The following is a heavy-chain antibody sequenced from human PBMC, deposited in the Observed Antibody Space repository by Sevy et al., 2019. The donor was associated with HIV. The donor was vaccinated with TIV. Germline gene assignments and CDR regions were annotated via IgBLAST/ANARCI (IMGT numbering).Heavy chain of an antibody. CDR3: ARGQYFFDY. V-gene: IGHV1-18*01. Sequence: ASVKVSCKAYGYTFKNDVITWVRQAPGQGLEWMGWVTGKNGDTKYAHKFQARVTMSRDTSTSTVYMDLRSLTADDTAVYYCARGQYFFDYWAQGTVVTVSS. D-gene: IGHD3-9*01. J-gene: IGHJ4*02. CDR2: VTGKNGDT. CDR1: GYTFKNDV.